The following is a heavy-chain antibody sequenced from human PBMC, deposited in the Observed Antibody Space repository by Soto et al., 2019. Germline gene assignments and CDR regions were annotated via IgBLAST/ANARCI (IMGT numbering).Heavy chain of an antibody. D-gene: IGHD3-10*01. V-gene: IGHV5-10-1*01. CDR2: IDPSDSYT. Sequence: GSLKISCKGSGYSFTSYWISWVRQMPGKGLEWMGRIDPSDSYTNYSPSSQGHVTISADKSISTAYLQWSSLKASDTAMYYCARDGSGSYYNYYYGMDVWGQGTPVTVSS. CDR1: GYSFTSYW. J-gene: IGHJ6*02. CDR3: ARDGSGSYYNYYYGMDV.